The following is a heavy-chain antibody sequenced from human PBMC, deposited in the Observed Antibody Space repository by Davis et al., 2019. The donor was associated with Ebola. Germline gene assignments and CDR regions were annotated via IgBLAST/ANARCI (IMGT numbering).Heavy chain of an antibody. CDR3: ARDGMGAMAIFDY. D-gene: IGHD1-26*01. CDR1: GGTFRRYA. CDR2: IIPILGIA. J-gene: IGHJ4*02. V-gene: IGHV1-69*04. Sequence: SVKVSCKASGGTFRRYAISWVRQAPGQGLEWMGRIIPILGIANYAQKFQGRVTITADKSTSTAYMELSSLRSEDTAVYYCARDGMGAMAIFDYWGQGTLVTVSS.